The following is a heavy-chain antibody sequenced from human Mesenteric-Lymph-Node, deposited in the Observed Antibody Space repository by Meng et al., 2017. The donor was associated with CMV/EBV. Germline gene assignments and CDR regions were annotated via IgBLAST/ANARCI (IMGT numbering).Heavy chain of an antibody. V-gene: IGHV3-21*06. CDR3: ARSLGYCSGGSCFPFDY. J-gene: IGHJ4*02. CDR1: GFDFSSYH. D-gene: IGHD2-15*01. CDR2: ISGGSTYI. Sequence: GESLKISCVASGFDFSSYHMSWVRQAPGKGLDWVSSISGGSTYIYYADSLRGRFTISRDNAKNSVYLQMNSLRAEDTAVYYCARSLGYCSGGSCFPFDYWGQGTQVTVSS.